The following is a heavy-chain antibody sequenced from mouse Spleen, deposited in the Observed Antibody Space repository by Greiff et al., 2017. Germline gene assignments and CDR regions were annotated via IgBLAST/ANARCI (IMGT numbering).Heavy chain of an antibody. J-gene: IGHJ3*01. CDR2: ILPGSGST. CDR3: AREWYDYDGFAY. V-gene: IGHV1-9*01. Sequence: QVQLKQPGAELVKPGASVKMSCKASGYTFTSYWIEWVKQRPGHGLEWIGEILPGSGSTNYNEKFKGKATFTADTSSNTAYMQLSSLTTEDSAIYYCAREWYDYDGFAYWGQGTLVTVSA. CDR1: GYTFTSYW. D-gene: IGHD2-4*01.